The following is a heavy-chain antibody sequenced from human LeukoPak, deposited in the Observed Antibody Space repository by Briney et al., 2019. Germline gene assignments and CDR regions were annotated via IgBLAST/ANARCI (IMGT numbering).Heavy chain of an antibody. D-gene: IGHD3-16*02. CDR2: ISSSGSTI. Sequence: GGSLRLSCAASGFTFSDYYMSWIRQAPGKGLEWVSYISSSGSTIYYADSVKGRFTISRDNAKNSLYLQMNSLRDEDTAVYYCARQIYDYVWGSYRPFDYWGQGTLVTVSS. CDR3: ARQIYDYVWGSYRPFDY. V-gene: IGHV3-11*01. J-gene: IGHJ4*02. CDR1: GFTFSDYY.